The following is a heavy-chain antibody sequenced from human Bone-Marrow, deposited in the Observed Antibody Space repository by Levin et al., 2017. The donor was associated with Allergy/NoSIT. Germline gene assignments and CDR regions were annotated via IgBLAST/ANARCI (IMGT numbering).Heavy chain of an antibody. CDR3: TRERGAEAIYNGFDP. D-gene: IGHD3-10*01. J-gene: IGHJ5*02. Sequence: GESLKISCTASGFTFSSHWMHWVRQAPGKGLVWVSRINGDGSSTSYADSVKGRFTISRDNAKNTLFLQMKSLRVDDAATYYCTRERGAEAIYNGFDPWGPGTLVTVSA. CDR2: INGDGSST. CDR1: GFTFSSHW. V-gene: IGHV3-74*01.